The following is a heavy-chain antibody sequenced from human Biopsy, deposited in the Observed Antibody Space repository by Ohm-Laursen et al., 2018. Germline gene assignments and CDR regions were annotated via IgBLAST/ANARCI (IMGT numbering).Heavy chain of an antibody. CDR1: GGSVSDSFHF. CDR3: ARDVKRYCSGTSCYSGYFGMDV. J-gene: IGHJ6*02. Sequence: GTLSLTCTVSGGSVSDSFHFWSWIRPPPGMGLEWIGDVYYSGTSNYNPSLKSRLSISVDTSKNQFSLNLNSVTAADTAVYFCARDVKRYCSGTSCYSGYFGMDVWGQGTTVTVS. D-gene: IGHD2-2*01. CDR2: VYYSGTS. V-gene: IGHV4-61*01.